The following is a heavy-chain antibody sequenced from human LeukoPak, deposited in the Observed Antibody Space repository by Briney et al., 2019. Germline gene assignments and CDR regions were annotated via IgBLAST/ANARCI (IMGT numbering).Heavy chain of an antibody. D-gene: IGHD1-26*01. J-gene: IGHJ4*02. CDR3: ARHESAVGALFH. CDR1: GGTISHYY. CDR2: IYSNGST. V-gene: IGHV4-59*08. Sequence: SETLSLTYTVSGGTISHYYWSWIRQSPGKGLEWIGYIYSNGSTNSSPSLKSRVSISVDTSKNQFSLNLRSVTAADTAVYYCARHESAVGALFHWGQGMLVTVSS.